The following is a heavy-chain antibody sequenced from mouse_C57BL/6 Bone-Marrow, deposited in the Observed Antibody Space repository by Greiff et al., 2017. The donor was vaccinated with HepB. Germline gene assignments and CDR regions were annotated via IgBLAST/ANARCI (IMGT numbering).Heavy chain of an antibody. CDR1: GYTFTSYW. CDR2: IHTNSGST. V-gene: IGHV1-64*01. Sequence: QVQLQQPGAELVKPGASVKLSCKASGYTFTSYWMHWVKQRPGQGLEWIGMIHTNSGSTNYNEKFKSKATLTVDKSSSTAYMQLSSLTSEDSAVYYCARGYYGSIYYFDYWGQGTTLTVSS. D-gene: IGHD1-1*01. J-gene: IGHJ2*01. CDR3: ARGYYGSIYYFDY.